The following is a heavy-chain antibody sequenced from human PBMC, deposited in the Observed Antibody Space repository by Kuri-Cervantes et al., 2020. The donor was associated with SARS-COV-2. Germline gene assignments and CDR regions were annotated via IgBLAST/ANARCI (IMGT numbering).Heavy chain of an antibody. D-gene: IGHD3-3*01. J-gene: IGHJ6*03. Sequence: ESLNISCTVSGCSISSSSYYWGWIRQPPGKGLEWIGSIYYSGSTYYNPSLKSRVTISVDPSKNQFSLKLSSVAAADTAVYYCARSGDFWSGYYYMDVWGKGTTVTVSS. CDR3: ARSGDFWSGYYYMDV. CDR1: GCSISSSSYY. V-gene: IGHV4-39*01. CDR2: IYYSGST.